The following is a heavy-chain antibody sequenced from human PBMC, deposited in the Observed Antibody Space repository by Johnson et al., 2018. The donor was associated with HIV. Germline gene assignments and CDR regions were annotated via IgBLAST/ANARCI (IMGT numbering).Heavy chain of an antibody. CDR1: GFSFSSFA. V-gene: IGHV3-30-3*01. Sequence: QMQLVESGGGVVQPGRSLRLSCVASGFSFSSFAMHWVSQAPGKGLQWVAVMSFDGSNKYYADSVKGRFTISRDNAKNSRYLQMNSLRAEDTALYYCAKGLCRWELLPRAFDIWGQGTMVTVSS. CDR2: MSFDGSNK. CDR3: AKGLCRWELLPRAFDI. J-gene: IGHJ3*02. D-gene: IGHD1-26*01.